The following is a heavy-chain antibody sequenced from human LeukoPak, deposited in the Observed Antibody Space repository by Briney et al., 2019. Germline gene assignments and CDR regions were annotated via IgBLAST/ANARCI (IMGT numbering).Heavy chain of an antibody. CDR3: ARSVDTSMVGDY. V-gene: IGHV4-59*01. CDR1: GGAISNYY. J-gene: IGHJ4*02. D-gene: IGHD5-18*01. Sequence: SETLSLTCTVSGGAISNYYWSWIRQPPGKGLEWIGYIYYSGSTNYNPSLKNRVTISLDTSKNQFSLKLNSVTAADTAVYYCARSVDTSMVGDYWGQGTLVTVSS. CDR2: IYYSGST.